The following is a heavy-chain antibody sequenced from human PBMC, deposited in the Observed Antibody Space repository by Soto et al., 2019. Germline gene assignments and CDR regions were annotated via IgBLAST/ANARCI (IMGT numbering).Heavy chain of an antibody. D-gene: IGHD3-3*01. CDR2: INPNSGAT. CDR3: ARAARHVVDSDFRAAYFTYFDQ. V-gene: IGHV1-2*04. CDR1: GYTFTGHY. J-gene: IGHJ4*02. Sequence: QVQLVQSGAEVRKPGASVRVSCKASGYTFTGHYIHWVRQAPGQGLEWMGWINPNSGATNYAQKFQDWVSMSRDTSISAAYMELTSLRSDATAVSYCARAARHVVDSDFRAAYFTYFDQWGQGTLVTVSS.